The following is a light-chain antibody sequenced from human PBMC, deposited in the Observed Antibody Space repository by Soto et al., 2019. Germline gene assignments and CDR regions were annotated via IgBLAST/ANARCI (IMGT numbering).Light chain of an antibody. V-gene: IGLV1-44*01. Sequence: QSALTQPPSASGTAGQRVTISCSGSSSNIGSNTVNWYQQLPGTAPKLLIYSNNQRPSGVPDRFSGSKSRTSASLAISGLQSEDEAVYYCAAWADSLYRHVFGTGTKVTVL. CDR2: SNN. CDR1: SSNIGSNT. J-gene: IGLJ1*01. CDR3: AAWADSLYRHV.